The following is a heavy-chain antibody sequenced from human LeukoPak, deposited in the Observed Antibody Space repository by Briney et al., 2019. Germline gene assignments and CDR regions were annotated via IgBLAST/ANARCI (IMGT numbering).Heavy chain of an antibody. CDR2: IYTSGST. J-gene: IGHJ2*01. V-gene: IGHV4-4*07. CDR1: GGSISSYY. D-gene: IGHD3-3*01. CDR3: ARGKGFYDFWSGSLHFDL. Sequence: SGTLSLTCTVSGGSISSYYWSWIRQPAGKGLEWIGRIYTSGSTNYNPSLKSRVTMSVDTSKNQFFLKLSSVTAADTAVYYCARGKGFYDFWSGSLHFDLWGRGTLVTVSS.